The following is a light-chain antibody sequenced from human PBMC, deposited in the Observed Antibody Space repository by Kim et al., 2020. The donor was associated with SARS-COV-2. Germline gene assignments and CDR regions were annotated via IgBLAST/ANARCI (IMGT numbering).Light chain of an antibody. V-gene: IGLV7-46*01. CDR2: DTN. J-gene: IGLJ2*01. Sequence: QAVVTQEPSLTVSPGGTVTLTCGSSTGPVTSGHYPYWFQQTPGQAPRTLISDTNKKHSWTPARFSGSLLGGKAALTLSGAQPEDEAEYYCLLSYSSATVIFGGGTQLTVL. CDR3: LLSYSSATVI. CDR1: TGPVTSGHY.